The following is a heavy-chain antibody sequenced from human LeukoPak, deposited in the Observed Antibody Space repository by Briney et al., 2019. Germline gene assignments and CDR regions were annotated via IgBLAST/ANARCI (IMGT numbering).Heavy chain of an antibody. CDR1: EGTFGGYS. V-gene: IGHV1-69*13. J-gene: IGHJ4*02. CDR2: INPIFNIL. D-gene: IGHD3-10*01. CDR3: AAGRRLGELLIEY. Sequence: ASVKVSCKASEGTFGGYSIDWVRQAPGQGLDWVGGINPIFNILYYAQNFQGRVTITADESTNTAYLELDSLKHDDTAVYYCAAGRRLGELLIEYWGQGTLVTVYS.